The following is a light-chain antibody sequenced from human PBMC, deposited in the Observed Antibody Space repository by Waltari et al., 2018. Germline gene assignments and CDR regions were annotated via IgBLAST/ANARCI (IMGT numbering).Light chain of an antibody. J-gene: IGLJ3*02. Sequence: QSALTQPRSVSGSPGQSVTISCTGTGSDVGDYNYVSWYQQQPGKAPNLVIYDVTKRPSGVPDRFSGSKSGNSASLTVSGLQAEDEADYYCCSYEGTWVFGGGTKLTVL. CDR3: CSYEGTWV. CDR2: DVT. V-gene: IGLV2-11*01. CDR1: GSDVGDYNY.